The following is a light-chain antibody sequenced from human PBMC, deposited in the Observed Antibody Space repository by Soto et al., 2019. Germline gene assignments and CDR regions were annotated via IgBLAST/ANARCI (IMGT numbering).Light chain of an antibody. J-gene: IGKJ2*01. CDR3: QQYGSSPYT. Sequence: EAELTQSPGTLSLSPGERATLSCRASQNVRNNYIGWYQQKPGQAPRLLIYGASSRATGIPDRFSGSGSGTDFTLTISRLEPEDFAVYYCQQYGSSPYTFGQGTKLEIK. CDR1: QNVRNNY. CDR2: GAS. V-gene: IGKV3-20*01.